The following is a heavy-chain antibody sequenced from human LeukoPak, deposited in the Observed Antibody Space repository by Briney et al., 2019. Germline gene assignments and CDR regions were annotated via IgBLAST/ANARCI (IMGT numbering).Heavy chain of an antibody. Sequence: SETLSLTCTVSGGPISSSSYYWGWIRQPPGKGLEWIGSIYYSGSTSYNPSLKSRVTISVETSKNQFSLKLSSVTAADTAFYYCARNHTHEGYGYYFDYWGQGTLVTVSS. D-gene: IGHD4-17*01. V-gene: IGHV4-39*01. CDR1: GGPISSSSYY. CDR2: IYYSGST. CDR3: ARNHTHEGYGYYFDY. J-gene: IGHJ4*02.